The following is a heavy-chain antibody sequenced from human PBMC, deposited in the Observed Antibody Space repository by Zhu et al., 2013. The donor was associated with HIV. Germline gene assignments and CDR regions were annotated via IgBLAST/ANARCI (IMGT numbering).Heavy chain of an antibody. CDR2: MNPNSGNT. CDR3: ARVGVRFLEWLSSYYYYGMDV. Sequence: QVQLVQSGAEVKKPGASVKVSCKASGYTFTSYDINWVRQATGQGLEWMGWMNPNSGNTGYAQKFQGRVTMTRNTSISTAYMELSSLRSEDTAVYYCARVGVRFLEWLSSYYYYGMDVWGQGTTVTVSS. V-gene: IGHV1-8*01. D-gene: IGHD3-3*01. J-gene: IGHJ6*02. CDR1: GYTFTSYD.